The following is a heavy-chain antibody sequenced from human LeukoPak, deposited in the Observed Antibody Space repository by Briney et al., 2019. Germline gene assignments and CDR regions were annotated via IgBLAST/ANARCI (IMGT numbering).Heavy chain of an antibody. CDR1: GGSISTSNDY. V-gene: IGHV4-39*07. D-gene: IGHD3-10*01. Sequence: SETLSLTCTVSGGSISTSNDYWGWIRQPPGKGLEWIGNIFYSGSTYYSPSLKCRVTISVDTSKNQFSLKLSSVTAADTAVYYCARGRTYGSGGNWFDPWGQGTLVTVSS. CDR3: ARGRTYGSGGNWFDP. J-gene: IGHJ5*02. CDR2: IFYSGST.